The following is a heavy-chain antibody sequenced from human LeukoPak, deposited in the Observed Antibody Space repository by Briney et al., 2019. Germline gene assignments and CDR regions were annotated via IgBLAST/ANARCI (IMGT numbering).Heavy chain of an antibody. Sequence: GGSLRLSCAASGFTFDDYGMSWVRQVPGKGLEWVSGVDRNGGTTSYAGSVKGRFIISRDNAKNSLYLQMNSLRAEDTALYHCARGNSNFNYWGQGNLVTVSS. D-gene: IGHD4-23*01. CDR1: GFTFDDYG. J-gene: IGHJ4*02. V-gene: IGHV3-20*01. CDR2: VDRNGGTT. CDR3: ARGNSNFNY.